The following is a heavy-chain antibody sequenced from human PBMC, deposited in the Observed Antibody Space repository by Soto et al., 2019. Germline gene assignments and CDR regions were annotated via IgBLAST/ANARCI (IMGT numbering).Heavy chain of an antibody. Sequence: LRLSCEASGFTFSSYSMNWVRQAPGKGLEWVSYISTTSSSIYYADSVKGQFTISRDNAKNSLYLQMNSLRDEDTAVYYCARPVPRHDAFDIWGQGTMVTVSS. CDR2: ISTTSSSI. D-gene: IGHD6-6*01. J-gene: IGHJ3*02. CDR1: GFTFSSYS. V-gene: IGHV3-48*02. CDR3: ARPVPRHDAFDI.